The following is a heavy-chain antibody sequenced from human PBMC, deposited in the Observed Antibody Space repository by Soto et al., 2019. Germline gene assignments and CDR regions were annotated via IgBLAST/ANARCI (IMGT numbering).Heavy chain of an antibody. D-gene: IGHD1-1*01. V-gene: IGHV4-31*03. J-gene: IGHJ4*02. CDR3: ARTLRTGVLKFAS. CDR1: GGSINTAAYY. Sequence: PSETLSLTCNVTGGSINTAAYYWSWIRQVPGKGLEWIGYIFYSGSAYYHPSLKSRASISVDRSKNQFSLKVNSVTAADTAVYYCARTLRTGVLKFASWGQGTLVTVSS. CDR2: IFYSGSA.